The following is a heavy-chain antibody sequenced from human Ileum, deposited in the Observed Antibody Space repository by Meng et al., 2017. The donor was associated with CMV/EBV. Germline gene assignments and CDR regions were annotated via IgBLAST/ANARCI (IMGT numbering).Heavy chain of an antibody. CDR1: VDSIRDSIYY. J-gene: IGHJ5*02. CDR3: AREKVVARPNWFDP. CDR2: IYRSGIT. Sequence: SVDSIRDSIYYWNWIRQTAGQGLEWIGRIYRSGITNYNPSLKSRVTISMDTTKNAFSVRLTSVTAADTAVYYCAREKVVARPNWFDPWGQGTLVTVSS. V-gene: IGHV4-61*02. D-gene: IGHD3-22*01.